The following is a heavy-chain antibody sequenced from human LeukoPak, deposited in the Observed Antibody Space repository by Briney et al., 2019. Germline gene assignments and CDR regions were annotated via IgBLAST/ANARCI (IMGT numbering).Heavy chain of an antibody. V-gene: IGHV3-21*01. CDR1: GFTFSSYS. J-gene: IGHJ4*02. CDR3: ARDTGYCSSTSCPGPDFHY. Sequence: GGSLRLSCAASGFTFSSYSMNWVRQAPGKGLEWVSSISSSSSYIYYADSVKGRFTISRDNAKNSLYLQMNSLRAEDTAVYYCARDTGYCSSTSCPGPDFHYWGQGTLVTVSS. CDR2: ISSSSSYI. D-gene: IGHD2-2*01.